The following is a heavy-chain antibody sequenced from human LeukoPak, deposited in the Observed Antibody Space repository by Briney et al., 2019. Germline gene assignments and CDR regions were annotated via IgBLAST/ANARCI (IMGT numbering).Heavy chain of an antibody. J-gene: IGHJ4*02. Sequence: GGSLRLSCEASGFSFSTYAMNWVRQAPGKGLEWVSVISVSGFSTYYADSVKGRFTISRDMSKSTLYLQMNSLRAEDTAVYYCARAIAARFDYWGQGTLVTVSS. D-gene: IGHD6-6*01. CDR2: ISVSGFST. CDR1: GFSFSTYA. CDR3: ARAIAARFDY. V-gene: IGHV3-23*01.